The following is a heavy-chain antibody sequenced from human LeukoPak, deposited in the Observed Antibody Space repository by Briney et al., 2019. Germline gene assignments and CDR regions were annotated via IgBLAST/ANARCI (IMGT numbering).Heavy chain of an antibody. Sequence: GGSLGLSCAASGFTFSSYSMNWVRQAPGKGLEWVSSISSSSSYIYYADSVKGRFTISRDNAKNSLYLQMNSLRAEDTAVYYCARAALRGHHFDYWGQGTLVTVSS. CDR1: GFTFSSYS. CDR3: ARAALRGHHFDY. CDR2: ISSSSSYI. V-gene: IGHV3-21*04. J-gene: IGHJ4*02. D-gene: IGHD3-16*01.